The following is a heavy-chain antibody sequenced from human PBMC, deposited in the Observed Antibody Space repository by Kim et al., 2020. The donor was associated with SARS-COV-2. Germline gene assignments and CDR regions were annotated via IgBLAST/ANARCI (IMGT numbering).Heavy chain of an antibody. J-gene: IGHJ4*02. D-gene: IGHD3-10*01. V-gene: IGHV3-23*01. CDR3: AKGSGKNYYGSGMALDY. Sequence: GGSLRLSCAASGFTFSSYAMSWVRQAPGKGLEWVAAISGSGGSTYSADSVKGRFTISRDNSKNTLYLQMNSLRAEDTAVYYCAKGSGKNYYGSGMALDYWGQGTLVTVSS. CDR1: GFTFSSYA. CDR2: ISGSGGST.